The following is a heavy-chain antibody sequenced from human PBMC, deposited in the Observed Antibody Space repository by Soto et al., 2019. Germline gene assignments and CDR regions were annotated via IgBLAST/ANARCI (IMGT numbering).Heavy chain of an antibody. Sequence: QVQLVKSGAEVKKHGSSVKVSCKASGGTFSTYAISWVRQAPGQGLEWMGGFVPVFRTAKYAQNFQGRVTITADEPTTTTYMELYRMRSEATAVYYSANGYGDRDYHSSYLDAWGQGTTFTVSS. CDR1: GGTFSTYA. V-gene: IGHV1-69*01. CDR3: ANGYGDRDYHSSYLDA. CDR2: FVPVFRTA. D-gene: IGHD4-17*01. J-gene: IGHJ6*03.